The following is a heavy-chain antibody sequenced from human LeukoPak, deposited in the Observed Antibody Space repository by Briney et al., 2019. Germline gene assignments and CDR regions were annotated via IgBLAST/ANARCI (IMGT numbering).Heavy chain of an antibody. Sequence: ASVKVSCKASGYTFTSYYMHWVRQAPGQGLEWMGMIYPRDGSTSYAQKFQGRVTVTRDTSTSTVHMELSGLRSEDTAVYYCARLELGSPAPLDYWGQGTLVTVSS. CDR2: IYPRDGST. J-gene: IGHJ4*02. D-gene: IGHD5-24*01. CDR3: ARLELGSPAPLDY. CDR1: GYTFTSYY. V-gene: IGHV1-46*01.